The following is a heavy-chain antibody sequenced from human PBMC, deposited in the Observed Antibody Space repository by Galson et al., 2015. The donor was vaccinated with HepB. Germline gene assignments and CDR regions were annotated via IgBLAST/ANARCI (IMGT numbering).Heavy chain of an antibody. CDR3: ARDTTGYYADY. V-gene: IGHV3-21*01. Sequence: SLRLSCAASGFTFSSYSMHWVRQAPGKGLEWVSSISSTSSYIYYADSVKGRFTISRDNAKHSLYLQMNSLRAEDTAVYYCARDTTGYYADYWGQGTLVTVSS. J-gene: IGHJ4*02. CDR1: GFTFSSYS. D-gene: IGHD3-9*01. CDR2: ISSTSSYI.